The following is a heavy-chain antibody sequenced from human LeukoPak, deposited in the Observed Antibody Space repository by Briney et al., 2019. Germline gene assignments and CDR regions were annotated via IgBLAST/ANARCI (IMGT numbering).Heavy chain of an antibody. CDR2: IFPSGGEI. Sequence: PGGSLRLSCAASGFTFSTFAMIWVRQPPGKGLEWVSSIFPSGGEIHYADSVKGRFTISRDSSKNTLYLQMNSLRGEDTAVYYCAKGRWGLTINNFDIWGQGTMVTVSS. CDR3: AKGRWGLTINNFDI. J-gene: IGHJ3*02. V-gene: IGHV3-23*01. D-gene: IGHD3-9*01. CDR1: GFTFSTFA.